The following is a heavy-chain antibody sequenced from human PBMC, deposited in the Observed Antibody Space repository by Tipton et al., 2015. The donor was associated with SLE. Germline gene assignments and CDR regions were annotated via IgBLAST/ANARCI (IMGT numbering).Heavy chain of an antibody. D-gene: IGHD3-10*01. J-gene: IGHJ6*02. CDR3: AREREYYYGSGTTNGMDV. Sequence: LRLSCTVSGGSISSGGYYWSWLRQHPGKGLEWIGYIYYSGSTYYNPSLKSRVNISVDTSKNQFSLKLSSVTAADTAVYYCAREREYYYGSGTTNGMDVWGQGTTVTVSS. CDR1: GGSISSGGYY. V-gene: IGHV4-31*02. CDR2: IYYSGST.